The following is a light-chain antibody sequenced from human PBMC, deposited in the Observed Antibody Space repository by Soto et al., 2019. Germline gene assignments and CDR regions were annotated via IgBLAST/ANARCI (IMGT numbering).Light chain of an antibody. CDR1: NTDVGGDDS. CDR2: DVS. J-gene: IGLJ3*02. Sequence: QYALTQPASVSGAPGQSITISCIGTNTDVGGDDSVSRYQHHPCKAPKMLIFDVSNRPSGISDRFSWSKSVDTASLTISGLQAEDEADYYCISYITITATHWVFGVGTSSPS. V-gene: IGLV2-14*01. CDR3: ISYITITATHWV.